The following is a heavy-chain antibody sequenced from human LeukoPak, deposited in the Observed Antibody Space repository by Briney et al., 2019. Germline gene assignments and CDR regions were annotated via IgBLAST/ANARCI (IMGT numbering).Heavy chain of an antibody. Sequence: SETLSLTCTVSGGSISSYYWSWIRQPAGHGLEWIGRIYTSGSTNYNPSLKSRVTMSVDTSKNQFSLKLSSVTAADTAVYYCAREAKVYYDILTGYDAFDIWGQGTMVTVSS. CDR3: AREAKVYYDILTGYDAFDI. CDR1: GGSISSYY. CDR2: IYTSGST. V-gene: IGHV4-4*07. J-gene: IGHJ3*02. D-gene: IGHD3-9*01.